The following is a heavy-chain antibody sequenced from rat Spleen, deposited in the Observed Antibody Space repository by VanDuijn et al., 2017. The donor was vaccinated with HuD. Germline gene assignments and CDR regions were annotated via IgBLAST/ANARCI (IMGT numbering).Heavy chain of an antibody. Sequence: EVQLVESGGGLVQPGRSLKLSCAASGFTFSDYYMAWVRQAPTKGLEWVASISYDGGSTYYRDSVKGRFTISRDNAKSSLYLQMDSLRSEDTATYYCARLSGPLWCFDFWGPGTMVTVTS. CDR3: ARLSGPLWCFDF. D-gene: IGHD4-3*01. CDR1: GFTFSDYY. J-gene: IGHJ1*01. CDR2: ISYDGGST. V-gene: IGHV5-20*01.